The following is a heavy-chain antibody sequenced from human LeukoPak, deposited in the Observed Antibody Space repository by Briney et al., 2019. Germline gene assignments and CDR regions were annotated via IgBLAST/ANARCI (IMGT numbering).Heavy chain of an antibody. CDR3: ARRGSGWYMGYFQH. Sequence: SETLSLTCAVSGGSISSSSYYWRWIRQPPGKGLEWIGSNYYSGSTYYNASLKSRVTISVDTSKNQFSLKLSSVTAADTAVYYCARRGSGWYMGYFQHWGQGTLVTVSS. D-gene: IGHD6-19*01. CDR2: NYYSGST. V-gene: IGHV4-39*01. J-gene: IGHJ1*01. CDR1: GGSISSSSYY.